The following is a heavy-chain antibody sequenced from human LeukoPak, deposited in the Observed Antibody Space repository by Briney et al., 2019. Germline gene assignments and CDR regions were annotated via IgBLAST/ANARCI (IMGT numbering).Heavy chain of an antibody. D-gene: IGHD2-15*01. CDR3: ASADSGGWPGPGDY. CDR2: ISAYNGNT. CDR1: GYTFTSYG. Sequence: GASVTVSCKASGYTFTSYGISWVRQAPGQGLEWMGWISAYNGNTNYAQKLQGRVTMTTDTSTSTAYMELRSLRSDDTAVYYCASADSGGWPGPGDYWGQGTLVTVSS. V-gene: IGHV1-18*01. J-gene: IGHJ4*02.